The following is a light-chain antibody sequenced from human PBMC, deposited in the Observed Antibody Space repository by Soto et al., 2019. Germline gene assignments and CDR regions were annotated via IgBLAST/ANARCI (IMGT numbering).Light chain of an antibody. J-gene: IGLJ1*01. V-gene: IGLV1-40*01. CDR3: QSSDSSLSGSV. CDR1: SSNIGAGYD. CDR2: GNS. Sequence: QSVLTQPPSVSGAPGQRVTISCTGSSSNIGAGYDVHWYQQIPGTAPKLLIYGNSNRPSGVPDRFSGSKYGTSASLAITGLQAEDEADYYCQSSDSSLSGSVFGTGTKVTVL.